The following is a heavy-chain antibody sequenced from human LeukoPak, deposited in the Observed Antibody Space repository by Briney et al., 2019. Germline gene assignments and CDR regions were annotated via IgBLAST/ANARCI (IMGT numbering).Heavy chain of an antibody. CDR1: GGSISSYY. CDR2: IYYTGST. CDR3: ARVVYSGYDFRGAMNV. D-gene: IGHD5-12*01. Sequence: PSETLSLTCTISGGSISSYYWSWIRQPPGKGLEWIGYIYYTGSTNHNPSLKSRVTISVDTSKNQFSLKLSSVTAADTAVYYCARVVYSGYDFRGAMNVWGKGTTVTVSS. J-gene: IGHJ6*03. V-gene: IGHV4-59*01.